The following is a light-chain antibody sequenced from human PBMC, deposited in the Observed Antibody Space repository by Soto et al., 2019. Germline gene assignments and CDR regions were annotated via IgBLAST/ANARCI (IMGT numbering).Light chain of an antibody. CDR1: QSNGNG. Sequence: DIQMTQSPSTLSASVGDRVTITCRASQSNGNGVAWYQQKPGKAPNLLIYDASSLESGVPSRFSGSGSGTEFTLTISSLQPDDFATYYCQQYSDYKTFGQGTKV. V-gene: IGKV1-5*01. J-gene: IGKJ1*01. CDR2: DAS. CDR3: QQYSDYKT.